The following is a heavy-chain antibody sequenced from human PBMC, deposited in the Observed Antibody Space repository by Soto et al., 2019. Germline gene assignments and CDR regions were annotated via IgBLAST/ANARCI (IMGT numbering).Heavy chain of an antibody. Sequence: GGSLRLSCAASGFTLGSYAIHWVRQAPGKGLEWVTVISKGGSNLYFADSVKGRFTISRDNSKNTLYLQMNSLRSEDTAVYYCAREVEYTSAFGISSSFDYWGQGTLVTVSS. CDR3: AREVEYTSAFGISSSFDY. J-gene: IGHJ4*02. D-gene: IGHD6-19*01. CDR1: GFTLGSYA. V-gene: IGHV3-30-3*01. CDR2: ISKGGSNL.